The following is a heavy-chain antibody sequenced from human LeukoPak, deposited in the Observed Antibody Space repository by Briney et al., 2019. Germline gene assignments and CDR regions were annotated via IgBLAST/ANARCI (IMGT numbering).Heavy chain of an antibody. Sequence: SVKVSCKASGGTFSSYAISWVRQAPGQGLEWMGGIIPIFGTANYAQKFQGRVTITADESTSTAYMELSSLRSEDTAVYYCARVSRRDDGGNWGGDYWGQGTLVTVSS. CDR1: GGTFSSYA. V-gene: IGHV1-69*13. D-gene: IGHD4-23*01. J-gene: IGHJ4*02. CDR3: ARVSRRDDGGNWGGDY. CDR2: IIPIFGTA.